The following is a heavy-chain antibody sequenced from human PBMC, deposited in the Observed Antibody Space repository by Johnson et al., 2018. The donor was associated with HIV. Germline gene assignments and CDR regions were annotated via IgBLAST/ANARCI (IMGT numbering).Heavy chain of an antibody. CDR1: GFTFSSYA. J-gene: IGHJ3*01. V-gene: IGHV3-30*04. Sequence: QVQLVESCGGVVQPGRSLRLSCAASGFTFSSYAMHWVRQAPGKGLEWVAVISYDGSNKYYADAVKGRFTISRDNSKNTLYLHINTLRPEDTAVYYCANGEGVSFFLAFSFLGQGTMVTVSS. CDR2: ISYDGSNK. CDR3: ANGEGVSFFLAFSF. D-gene: IGHD3-10*01.